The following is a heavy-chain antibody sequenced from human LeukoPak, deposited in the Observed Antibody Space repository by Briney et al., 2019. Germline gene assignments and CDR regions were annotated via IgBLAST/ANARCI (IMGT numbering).Heavy chain of an antibody. Sequence: PGGSLRLSCAASGFTVGSNYMRWVRQAPGKGLEWVSIIYSGGNTYYADSVKGRFTISRDSSKNTLYLQMNSLRAEYTAVYYCARFIAAGYYFDYWGQGTLVTVSS. J-gene: IGHJ4*02. CDR1: GFTVGSNY. CDR3: ARFIAAGYYFDY. V-gene: IGHV3-53*01. CDR2: IYSGGNT. D-gene: IGHD6-13*01.